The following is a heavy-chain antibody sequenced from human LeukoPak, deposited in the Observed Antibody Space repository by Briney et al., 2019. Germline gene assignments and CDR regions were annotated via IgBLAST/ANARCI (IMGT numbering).Heavy chain of an antibody. CDR2: IYSGGST. V-gene: IGHV3-66*02. D-gene: IGHD3-9*01. CDR1: GFTVSSNY. J-gene: IGHJ4*02. CDR3: AMTYYDILTGYFDFDY. Sequence: PGGSLRLSCAASGFTVSSNYMSWVRQAPGKGLEWVSVIYSGGSTYYADSVKGRFAISRDNSKNTLYLQMNSLRAEDTAVYYCAMTYYDILTGYFDFDYWGQGTLVTVSS.